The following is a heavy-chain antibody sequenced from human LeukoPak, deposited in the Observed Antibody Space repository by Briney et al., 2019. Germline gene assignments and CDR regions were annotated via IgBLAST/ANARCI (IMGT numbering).Heavy chain of an antibody. V-gene: IGHV3-48*03. D-gene: IGHD1-26*01. J-gene: IGHJ4*02. CDR2: IRRSGTAI. CDR1: GFTFSSYE. CDR3: ARDKGSDGIDF. Sequence: GGSLRLSCAASGFTFSSYEMNWVRQAPGKGLEWVSYIRRSGTAIYYADSVKGRFTISRDDAKNSLYLQMNSLRAEDTAVYYCARDKGSDGIDFWGQRTLVTVSS.